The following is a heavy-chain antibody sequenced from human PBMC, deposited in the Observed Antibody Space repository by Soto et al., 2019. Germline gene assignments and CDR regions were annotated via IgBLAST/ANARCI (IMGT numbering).Heavy chain of an antibody. CDR3: TTLGKVS. J-gene: IGHJ5*02. Sequence: EVQLVESGGGLVKPGGSLRLSCAASGFIFRNAWMSWVRQAPGKGLEWVARIKSNSDGETTDYAAPVKGRFTISRDDSRDTVYLQMNSLNSGDTAVYYCTTLGKVSWGQGTLVTVSS. CDR2: IKSNSDGETT. D-gene: IGHD7-27*01. CDR1: GFIFRNAW. V-gene: IGHV3-15*01.